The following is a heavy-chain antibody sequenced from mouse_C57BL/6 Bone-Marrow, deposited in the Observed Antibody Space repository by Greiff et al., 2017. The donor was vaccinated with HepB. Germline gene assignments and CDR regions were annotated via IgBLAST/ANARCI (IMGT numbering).Heavy chain of an antibody. CDR1: GYTFTSYW. Sequence: VKLQQPGAELVMPGASVKLSCKASGYTFTSYWMHWVKQRPGQGLEWIGEIDPSDSYTNYNQKFKGKSTLTVDKSSSTAYMQLSSLTSEDSAVYYCARNDGSYWYFDVWGTGTTVTVSS. J-gene: IGHJ1*03. V-gene: IGHV1-69*01. D-gene: IGHD2-3*01. CDR2: IDPSDSYT. CDR3: ARNDGSYWYFDV.